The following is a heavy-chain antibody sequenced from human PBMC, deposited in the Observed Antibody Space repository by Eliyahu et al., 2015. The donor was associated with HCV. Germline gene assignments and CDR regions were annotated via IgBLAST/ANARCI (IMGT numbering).Heavy chain of an antibody. Sequence: EVQLVESGGGLVQPGGSLRLSCAASGFPFRRYWMTWVRQAPGKGLEWVANIKQDGSEKYYVDSVKGRFTISRDNANYCARLLLWFGESGDYYYYGLNVWGQGTTVTVSS. CDR2: IKQDGSEK. CDR1: GFPFRRYW. J-gene: IGHJ6*02. D-gene: IGHD3-10*01. CDR3: NV. V-gene: IGHV3-7*01.